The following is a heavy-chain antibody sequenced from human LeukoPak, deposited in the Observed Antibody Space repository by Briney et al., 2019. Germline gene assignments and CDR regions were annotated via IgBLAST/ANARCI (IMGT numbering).Heavy chain of an antibody. J-gene: IGHJ5*02. CDR1: GYTFTSYG. CDR3: AREVGATLGFDP. Sequence: ASVKVSCKASGYTFTSYGISWVRQAPGQGPEWMGWISAYNGKTNYAQKLQGRVTMTTDTSTSTACMELRSLTSDDTAVYYCAREVGATLGFDPWGQGTLVIVSS. D-gene: IGHD1-26*01. CDR2: ISAYNGKT. V-gene: IGHV1-18*01.